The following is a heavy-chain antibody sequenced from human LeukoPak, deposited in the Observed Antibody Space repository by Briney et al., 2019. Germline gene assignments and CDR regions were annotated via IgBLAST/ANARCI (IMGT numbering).Heavy chain of an antibody. CDR1: GYTFTSYG. CDR3: AKANYDILTGYFEAFDY. D-gene: IGHD3-9*01. Sequence: ASVKVSCKASGYTFTSYGISWVRQAPGQGLEWMGWISAYNGNTNYAQKLQGRVTMTTDTSTSTAYMELRSLRSGDTAVYYCAKANYDILTGYFEAFDYWGQGTLVTVSS. J-gene: IGHJ4*02. CDR2: ISAYNGNT. V-gene: IGHV1-18*01.